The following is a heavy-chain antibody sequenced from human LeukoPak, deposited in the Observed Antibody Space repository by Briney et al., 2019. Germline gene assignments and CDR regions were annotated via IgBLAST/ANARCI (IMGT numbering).Heavy chain of an antibody. J-gene: IGHJ6*03. CDR2: ISSSGSTI. V-gene: IGHV3-11*04. CDR1: GFTFSDYY. CDR3: AGVYYDFWSGYNYYYYMDV. D-gene: IGHD3-3*01. Sequence: GGSLRLSCAASGFTFSDYYMSWIRQAPGKGLEWVSYISSSGSTIYYADSVKGRFTISRDNAKNSLYLQMNSLRAEDTAVYYCAGVYYDFWSGYNYYYYMDVWGKGTTVTVSS.